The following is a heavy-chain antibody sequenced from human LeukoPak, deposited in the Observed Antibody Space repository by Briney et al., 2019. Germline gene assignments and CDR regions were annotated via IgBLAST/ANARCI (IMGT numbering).Heavy chain of an antibody. CDR1: GGSFSDHY. J-gene: IGHJ5*02. CDR2: VNHSGST. V-gene: IGHV4-34*01. D-gene: IGHD4-23*01. Sequence: SETLSLTCAVYGGSFSDHYWTWIRQSPTKGLEWIGEVNHSGSTNYNPSLKSRVTMSVDTSKNQFSLNLRSVTAADTAVYYCARHRFYGGNLNWFDPWGQGTLVTVSS. CDR3: ARHRFYGGNLNWFDP.